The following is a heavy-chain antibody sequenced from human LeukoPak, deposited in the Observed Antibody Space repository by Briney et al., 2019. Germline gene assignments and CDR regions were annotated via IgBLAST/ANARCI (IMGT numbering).Heavy chain of an antibody. CDR2: INPNNGGT. CDR1: GHTFTTYY. J-gene: IGHJ6*02. Sequence: ASVKVSCKASGHTFTTYYVHLVRQAPGQGLEWMGRINPNNGGTNYAQKFQGRVTMTRDTSISTAYMELSRLRSDDTAVYYCARGGRDILTGYYTDFYYGMDVWGQGTTVTVSS. V-gene: IGHV1-2*06. CDR3: ARGGRDILTGYYTDFYYGMDV. D-gene: IGHD3-9*01.